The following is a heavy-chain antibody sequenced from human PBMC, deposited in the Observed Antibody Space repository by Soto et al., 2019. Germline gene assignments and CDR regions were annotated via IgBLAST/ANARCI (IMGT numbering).Heavy chain of an antibody. CDR1: GFTFSSYA. D-gene: IGHD2-2*01. CDR2: ISYEGSNK. V-gene: IGHV3-30-3*01. Sequence: QVQLVESGGGVVQPGRSLRLSCAASGFTFSSYAMHWVRQAPGKGLEWGPVISYEGSNKYYADSVKGRFTISRDNSKNTLYLQMNSLRAEDTAVYYCARLIVVVPAAPGPGKDYWGQGTLVTVSS. J-gene: IGHJ4*02. CDR3: ARLIVVVPAAPGPGKDY.